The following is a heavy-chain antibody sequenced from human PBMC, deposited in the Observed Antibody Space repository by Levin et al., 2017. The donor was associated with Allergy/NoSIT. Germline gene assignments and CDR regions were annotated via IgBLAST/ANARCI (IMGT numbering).Heavy chain of an antibody. CDR1: GYTFTNYG. V-gene: IGHV1-18*01. CDR3: ARGDTTLVTTSFDS. Sequence: ASVKVSCKASGYTFTNYGITWVRQAPGQGLEWMGWITTYNGNKNYGPKVQGRVTMTTDTSTSTAYMELRSLRSDDTAVYYCARGDTTLVTTSFDSWGQGTLVTVSS. D-gene: IGHD5-18*01. CDR2: ITTYNGNK. J-gene: IGHJ4*02.